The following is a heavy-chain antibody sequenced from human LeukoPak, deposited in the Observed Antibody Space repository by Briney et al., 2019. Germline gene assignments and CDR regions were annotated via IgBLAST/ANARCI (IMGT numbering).Heavy chain of an antibody. J-gene: IGHJ3*02. V-gene: IGHV3-15*01. CDR2: IKSKTDGGTT. D-gene: IGHD3-22*01. CDR1: GFTFSNAW. Sequence: GGSLRLSCAASGFTFSNAWMSWVRQAPGKGLEWVGRIKSKTDGGTTDYAAPVKGRFTISRDDSKNTLYLQMNSLKTEDTAVYYCTTDGSPGSGYSAFDIWGQGTMVTVSS. CDR3: TTDGSPGSGYSAFDI.